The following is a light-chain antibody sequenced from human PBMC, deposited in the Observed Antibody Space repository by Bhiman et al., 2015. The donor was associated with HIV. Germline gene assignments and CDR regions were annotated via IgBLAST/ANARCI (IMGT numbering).Light chain of an antibody. V-gene: IGLV3-1*01. J-gene: IGLJ2*01. CDR2: QDN. CDR1: ILEHKS. Sequence: SYELTQPPSVSVSPGQTASITCSGDILEHKSACWYQQKPGQSPVLVMYQDNKRPSGIPERFSGSNSGNTATLTVSGIQAMDEADYYCQAWDSSTVVFGGGTKLTVL. CDR3: QAWDSSTVV.